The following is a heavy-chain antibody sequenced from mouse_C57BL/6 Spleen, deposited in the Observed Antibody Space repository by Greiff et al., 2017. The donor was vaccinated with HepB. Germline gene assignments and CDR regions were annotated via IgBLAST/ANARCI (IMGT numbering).Heavy chain of an antibody. CDR2: INPSTGGT. D-gene: IGHD1-1*02. J-gene: IGHJ4*01. CDR1: GYSFTGYY. Sequence: EVQLQQSGPELVKPGASVKISCKASGYSFTGYYMNWVKQSPEKSLEWIGEINPSTGGTTYNQKFKAKATLPVDKSSSTAYMQLKSLTSEDSAVYYCARNGYYDAMDYWVQGTSVTVSS. CDR3: ARNGYYDAMDY. V-gene: IGHV1-42*01.